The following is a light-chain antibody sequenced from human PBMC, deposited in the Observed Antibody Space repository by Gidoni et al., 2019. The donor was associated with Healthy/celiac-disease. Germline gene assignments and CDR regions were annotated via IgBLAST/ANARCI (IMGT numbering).Light chain of an antibody. CDR1: QSVSSSY. CDR3: QQYGSSPPRYT. Sequence: ETGFTQSPGTLSLCPGERATLSCRASQSVSSSYLAWYQQKPGQAPRLLIYGASIRATGIPDRFSGSGSGTDFTITISRLEPEDFAVYYCQQYGSSPPRYTFG. V-gene: IGKV3-20*01. CDR2: GAS. J-gene: IGKJ2*01.